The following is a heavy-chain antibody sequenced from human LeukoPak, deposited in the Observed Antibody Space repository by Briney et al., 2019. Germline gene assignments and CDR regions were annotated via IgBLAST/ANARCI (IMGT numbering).Heavy chain of an antibody. CDR1: GYTFTGYY. J-gene: IGHJ4*02. Sequence: GASVKVSCKASGYTFTGYYMHWVRQAPGQGLGWMGWINPNSGGTNYAQKFQGRVTMTRDTSISTAYMELSRLRSDDTAVYYCARVEDDSSGYYVDAYWGQGTLVTVSS. D-gene: IGHD3-22*01. V-gene: IGHV1-2*02. CDR3: ARVEDDSSGYYVDAY. CDR2: INPNSGGT.